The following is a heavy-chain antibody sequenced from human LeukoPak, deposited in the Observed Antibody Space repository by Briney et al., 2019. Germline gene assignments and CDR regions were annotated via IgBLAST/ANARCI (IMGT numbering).Heavy chain of an antibody. J-gene: IGHJ4*02. CDR1: GFTFSSYA. V-gene: IGHV3-23*01. D-gene: IGHD2-15*01. CDR2: ISGSGGST. Sequence: PGGSLRLSCAASGFTFSSYAMSWVRQAPGKGLEWVSAISGSGGSTYYADSVKGRFSISRDNSKNTLYLQMSSLRAEDTAVYYCAKDPREDCSGGSCYYFDYWGQGTLVTVSS. CDR3: AKDPREDCSGGSCYYFDY.